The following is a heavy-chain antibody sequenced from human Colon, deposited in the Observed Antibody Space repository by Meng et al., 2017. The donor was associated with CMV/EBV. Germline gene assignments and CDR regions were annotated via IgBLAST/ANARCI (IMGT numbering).Heavy chain of an antibody. V-gene: IGHV3-30*02. CDR3: AKPAPVVEPSALRGDWVDT. CDR2: IRYDGSDQ. Sequence: GESLKISCAASGFTFNTFGMHWVRQAPGKGLEWVASIRYDGSDQSFADAVEGRFTISRDNSKNTVELQMNSLRSDDTAVYYCAKPAPVVEPSALRGDWVDTWGQGTLVTVSS. J-gene: IGHJ5*02. CDR1: GFTFNTFG. D-gene: IGHD2-2*02.